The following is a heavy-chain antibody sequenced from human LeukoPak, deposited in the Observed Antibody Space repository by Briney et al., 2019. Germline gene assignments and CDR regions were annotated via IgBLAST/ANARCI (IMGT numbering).Heavy chain of an antibody. V-gene: IGHV3-23*01. CDR3: AKDKSISEYSGYGDFDY. Sequence: PGGSLRLSCAASGFTFSSYAMSWVRQAPGKGREWVSAISGSGGSTYYADSVKGRFTISRDNSKNTLYLQMNSLRAEDTAVYYCAKDKSISEYSGYGDFDYWGQGTLVTVSS. CDR1: GFTFSSYA. J-gene: IGHJ4*02. D-gene: IGHD5-12*01. CDR2: ISGSGGST.